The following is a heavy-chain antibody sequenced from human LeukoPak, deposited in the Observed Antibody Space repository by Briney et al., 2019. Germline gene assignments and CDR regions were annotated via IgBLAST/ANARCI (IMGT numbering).Heavy chain of an antibody. V-gene: IGHV4-59*01. CDR1: GDTISSYY. D-gene: IGHD2-15*01. CDR3: ARGVDYYYYYMDV. Sequence: SETLSLTCTVSGDTISSYYWSWIRKPPGKGLEWIGYIYYSGSTNYNPSLKSRVTISVDTSKNQFSLKLSSVTAADTAVYYCARGVDYYYYYMDVWGKGTTVTVSS. CDR2: IYYSGST. J-gene: IGHJ6*03.